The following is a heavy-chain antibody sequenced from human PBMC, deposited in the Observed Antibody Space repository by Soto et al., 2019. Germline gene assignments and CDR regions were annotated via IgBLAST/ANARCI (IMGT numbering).Heavy chain of an antibody. CDR1: GGSISSYY. V-gene: IGHV4-4*09. CDR2: SGST. Sequence: QVQLQESGPGLVKPSETLSLTCTVSGGSISSYYWSWIRQPPGKGLEWIASGSTNYNPSLKSRVTISVDTSKNQFSLKLSSVTAADTAVYYCASRSVLGYFLDYWGQGTLVTVSS. CDR3: ASRSVLGYFLDY. D-gene: IGHD3-16*01. J-gene: IGHJ4*02.